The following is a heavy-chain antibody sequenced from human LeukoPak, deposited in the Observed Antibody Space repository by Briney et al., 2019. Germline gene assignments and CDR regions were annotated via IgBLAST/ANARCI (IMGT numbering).Heavy chain of an antibody. CDR1: GFTFSSYG. CDR3: AKDIFIAAGPYGMDV. V-gene: IGHV3-30*18. Sequence: GGSLRLSCAASGFTFSSYGMHWVRQAPGKGLEWVAVISYDGSNKYYADSVKGRFTISRDNSKNTLYLQMNSLRAEDTAVYYCAKDIFIAAGPYGMDVWGQGTTVTVSS. D-gene: IGHD6-13*01. CDR2: ISYDGSNK. J-gene: IGHJ6*02.